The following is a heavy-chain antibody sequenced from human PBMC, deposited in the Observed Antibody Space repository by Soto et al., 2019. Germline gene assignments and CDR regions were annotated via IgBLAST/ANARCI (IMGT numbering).Heavy chain of an antibody. V-gene: IGHV3-21*01. CDR3: ARDLNGYGDYPYDAFDI. CDR1: GFTFSSYT. Sequence: GGSLRLSCAASGFTFSSYTMNWVRQAPGKGLEWVSSISSSSSYIYYADSVKGRFTISRDNAKNSLYLQMNSLRAEDTAVYYCARDLNGYGDYPYDAFDIWGQGTMVTVSS. CDR2: ISSSSSYI. J-gene: IGHJ3*02. D-gene: IGHD4-17*01.